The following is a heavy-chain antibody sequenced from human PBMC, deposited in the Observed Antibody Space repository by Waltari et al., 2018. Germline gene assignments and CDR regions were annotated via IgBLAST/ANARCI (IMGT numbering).Heavy chain of an antibody. D-gene: IGHD5-12*01. CDR1: GGSISRSRYY. CDR2: IYYSGST. V-gene: IGHV4-39*01. Sequence: QLQLQESGPGLVKPSAPLSLTCTVSGGSISRSRYYWGWIRQSPGKGLEWIGSIYYSGSTYDNPTLKSRVTISGDTSKNQFSLKLSSVTAADTAVYYCARHWKKSGYRFDPWGQGTLVTVSS. J-gene: IGHJ5*02. CDR3: ARHWKKSGYRFDP.